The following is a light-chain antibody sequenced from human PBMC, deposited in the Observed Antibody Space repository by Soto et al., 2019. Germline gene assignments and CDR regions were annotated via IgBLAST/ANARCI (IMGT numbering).Light chain of an antibody. CDR3: CSYAGSSPHAV. CDR1: SSDVGSYNL. V-gene: IGLV2-23*01. CDR2: EGS. Sequence: QSVLTQPASVSGSPGQSITISCTGTSSDVGSYNLVSSYQQHPGKAPKLMIYEGSKRPSGVSNRFSGSKSGNTASLTISGLQAEDEADYYCCSYAGSSPHAVFGGGTQLTVL. J-gene: IGLJ7*01.